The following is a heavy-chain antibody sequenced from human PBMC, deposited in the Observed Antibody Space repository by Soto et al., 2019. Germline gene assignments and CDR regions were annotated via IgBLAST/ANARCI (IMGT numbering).Heavy chain of an antibody. Sequence: PSETLSLTCTVSGGSISSYYWSWIRQPPGKGLEWIGYIYYSGNTYYNPSLKSRVTISIDTSKNQFSLRLSSVTAADTAVYYCARQPVLIRLFDSWGRGTLVTVSS. CDR1: GGSISSYY. J-gene: IGHJ4*02. CDR3: ARQPVLIRLFDS. D-gene: IGHD2-15*01. V-gene: IGHV4-59*08. CDR2: IYYSGNT.